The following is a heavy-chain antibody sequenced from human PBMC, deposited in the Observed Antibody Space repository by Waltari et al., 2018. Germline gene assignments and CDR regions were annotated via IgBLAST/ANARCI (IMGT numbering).Heavy chain of an antibody. V-gene: IGHV4-34*01. Sequence: QVQLQQWGAGLLKPSETLSLTCAVYGGSFSGYYWSWIRQPPGKGLEWIGEINHSGSTNYNPSLKSRVTISVDTSKNQFSLKLSSVTAADTAVYYCARGPSYFIVVVPAARPWFDPWGQGTLVTVSS. CDR1: GGSFSGYY. D-gene: IGHD2-2*01. J-gene: IGHJ5*02. CDR3: ARGPSYFIVVVPAARPWFDP. CDR2: INHSGST.